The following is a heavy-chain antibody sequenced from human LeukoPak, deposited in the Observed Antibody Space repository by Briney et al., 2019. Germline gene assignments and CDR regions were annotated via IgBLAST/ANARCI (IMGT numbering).Heavy chain of an antibody. D-gene: IGHD3-16*01. J-gene: IGHJ4*02. V-gene: IGHV3-21*01. CDR3: ARGDGPLGY. CDR2: ISSTTSYI. CDR1: GFILSSYA. Sequence: PGGSLRLSCAASGFILSSYAMTWVRQAPGKGLEWVSSISSTTSYIDYADSVKGRFTISRDNAKNSLYLQMNSLRAEDTAVYYCARGDGPLGYWGQGTLVTVSS.